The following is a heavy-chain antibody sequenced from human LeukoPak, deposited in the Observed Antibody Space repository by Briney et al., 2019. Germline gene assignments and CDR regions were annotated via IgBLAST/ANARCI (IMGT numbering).Heavy chain of an antibody. CDR3: AKDGGSRYCSSAGCDPFRY. V-gene: IGHV3-23*01. Sequence: GGSLRLSCAASGFTFSSYAMSWVRQAPGKGLEWVSAISASGGSTYYADSVRGRFTISRDNSKNTLYLQMNSLRAEDTAVYYCAKDGGSRYCSSAGCDPFRYWGQGSLVTVSS. CDR1: GFTFSSYA. D-gene: IGHD2-2*01. J-gene: IGHJ4*02. CDR2: ISASGGST.